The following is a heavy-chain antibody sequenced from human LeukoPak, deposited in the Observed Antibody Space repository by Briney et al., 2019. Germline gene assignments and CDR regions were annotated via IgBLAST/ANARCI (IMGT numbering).Heavy chain of an antibody. CDR1: GYSISSGYY. CDR2: IYHSGST. CDR3: TRHQPADHFFDY. D-gene: IGHD2-15*01. Sequence: SETLSLTCAVSGYSISSGYYWGWIRQPPGKGLEWIGSIYHSGSTYYNPSLKSRVTISVDTSKNQFSLKLSSVTAADTAVYYCTRHQPADHFFDYWGQGTLLTVSS. J-gene: IGHJ4*02. V-gene: IGHV4-38-2*01.